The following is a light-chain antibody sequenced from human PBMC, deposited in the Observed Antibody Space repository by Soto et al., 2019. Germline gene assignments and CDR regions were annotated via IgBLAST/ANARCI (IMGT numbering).Light chain of an antibody. CDR2: GNN. Sequence: QSALTQPPSVSGAPGQRVTISCTGSSSSIGAGYGVHWYQQLPGTAPKLLIYGNNNRPSGVPDRFSGSKSGTSASLAITGLQAEDEADYYCQSYDNSLSSWVFGGGTKLTVL. J-gene: IGLJ3*02. V-gene: IGLV1-40*01. CDR1: SSSIGAGYG. CDR3: QSYDNSLSSWV.